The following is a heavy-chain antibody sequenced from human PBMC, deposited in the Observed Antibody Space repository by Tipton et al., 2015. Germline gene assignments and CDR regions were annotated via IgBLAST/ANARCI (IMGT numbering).Heavy chain of an antibody. CDR2: ISGTGGTT. D-gene: IGHD4-17*01. CDR1: GFTVSTNY. CDR3: AKVATTVATPFDF. Sequence: SLRLSCAASGFTVSTNYMTWVRQAPGKGLEWVSWISGTGGTTDYADSVKGRFTISRDNSKNTMYLQMNTLRAEDTAVYYCAKVATTVATPFDFWGQGTLVTVSS. J-gene: IGHJ4*02. V-gene: IGHV3-23*01.